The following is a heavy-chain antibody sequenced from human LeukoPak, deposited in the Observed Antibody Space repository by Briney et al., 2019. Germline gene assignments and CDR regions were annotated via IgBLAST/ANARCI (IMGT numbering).Heavy chain of an antibody. CDR3: AREDRVAGTCPAY. V-gene: IGHV3-53*01. CDR2: IYSGGST. Sequence: GGSLRLSCAASGFTVSSNYMSWVRQAPGKGLEWVSVIYSGGSTYYADSVKGRFTISRDNSKNTLYLQMNSLRAEDTAVYYCAREDRVAGTCPAYWGQGTLVTVSS. J-gene: IGHJ4*02. D-gene: IGHD6-19*01. CDR1: GFTVSSNY.